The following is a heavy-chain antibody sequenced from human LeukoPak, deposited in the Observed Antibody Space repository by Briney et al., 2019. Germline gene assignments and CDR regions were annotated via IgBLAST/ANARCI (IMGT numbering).Heavy chain of an antibody. CDR2: ISSNGGST. CDR1: QFTFINYA. Sequence: GGSLRLSCSASQFTFINYAMHWVRQAPGKGLEYASSISSNGGSTYYADSVKGRFTITRDNSKNTLYLQMSSLRAEDTAVYYCVKDKGGYYYGSGSYYTDWGQGTLVTVSS. D-gene: IGHD3-10*01. J-gene: IGHJ4*02. V-gene: IGHV3-64D*06. CDR3: VKDKGGYYYGSGSYYTD.